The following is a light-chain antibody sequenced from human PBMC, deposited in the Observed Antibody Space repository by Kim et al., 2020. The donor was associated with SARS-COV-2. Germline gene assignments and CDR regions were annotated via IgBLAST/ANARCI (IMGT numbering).Light chain of an antibody. J-gene: IGLJ3*02. CDR2: LEGSGSY. CDR3: ETWDSNTWV. Sequence: SVNLTCTQSSGHSSYIIAWTQQQPGKAPRYLMKLEGSGSYNKGSGVPDRFSGSSSGADRYLTISNLQSEDEADYYCETWDSNTWVFGGGTQLTVL. V-gene: IGLV4-60*03. CDR1: SGHSSYI.